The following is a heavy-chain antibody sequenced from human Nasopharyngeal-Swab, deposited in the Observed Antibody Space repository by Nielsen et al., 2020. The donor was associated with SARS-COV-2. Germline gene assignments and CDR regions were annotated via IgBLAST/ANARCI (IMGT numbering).Heavy chain of an antibody. CDR2: IIPIFGTA. Sequence: SVKVSCKASGGTFSSYAISWVRQAPGQGFEWMGGIIPIFGTANYAQKFQGRVTITADESTSTAYMELSSLRSEDTAVYYCARAEQWLVHQRGDLDYWGQGTLVTVSS. J-gene: IGHJ4*02. CDR3: ARAEQWLVHQRGDLDY. CDR1: GGTFSSYA. V-gene: IGHV1-69*13. D-gene: IGHD6-19*01.